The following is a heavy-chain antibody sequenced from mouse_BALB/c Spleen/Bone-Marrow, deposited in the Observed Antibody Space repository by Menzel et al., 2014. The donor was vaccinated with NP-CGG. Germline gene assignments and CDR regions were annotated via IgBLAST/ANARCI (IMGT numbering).Heavy chain of an antibody. J-gene: IGHJ3*01. CDR3: ARLHYYGYEAY. CDR2: INPDSSTI. CDR1: GFDFSTYW. D-gene: IGHD1-2*01. V-gene: IGHV4-1*02. Sequence: EVKLVESGGGLMQPGGSLKLSCAASGFDFSTYWMSWVRQSPGKGLEWIGEINPDSSTINYTPSLKDKFIISRENAKNPLYLQASKVRSEDTALYYCARLHYYGYEAYWGQGTLVTVSA.